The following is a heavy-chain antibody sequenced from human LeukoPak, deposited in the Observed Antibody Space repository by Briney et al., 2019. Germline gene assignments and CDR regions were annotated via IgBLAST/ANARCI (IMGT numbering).Heavy chain of an antibody. CDR2: ISGSGGST. V-gene: IGHV3-23*01. D-gene: IGHD2-2*01. CDR1: GFTLSSYA. J-gene: IGHJ6*02. Sequence: QSGGSLRLSCAASGFTLSSYAMSWVRQAPGKGLEWVSAISGSGGSTYYADSVKGRFTIPRDNSKNTLYLQMNSLRAEDTAVYYCAKGIYCSSTSCYYYYGMDVWGQGTTVTVSS. CDR3: AKGIYCSSTSCYYYYGMDV.